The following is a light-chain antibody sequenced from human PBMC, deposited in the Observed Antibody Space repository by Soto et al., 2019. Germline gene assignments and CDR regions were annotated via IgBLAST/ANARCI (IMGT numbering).Light chain of an antibody. CDR1: SSDVGGYNY. V-gene: IGLV2-14*03. CDR2: DVS. CDR3: SSYTSSSTVV. Sequence: QSALTQPASVSGSPGQSITISCSGTSSDVGGYNYVTWYQHHPGKAPELMIYDVSNRPSGVPNRFSGSKSGNTASLTISGLQADDEADYYCSSYTSSSTVVFGGGTKLTVL. J-gene: IGLJ2*01.